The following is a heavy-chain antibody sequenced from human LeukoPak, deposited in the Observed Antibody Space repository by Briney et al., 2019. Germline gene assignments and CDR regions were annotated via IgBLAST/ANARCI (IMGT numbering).Heavy chain of an antibody. D-gene: IGHD5-24*01. CDR3: ARARDGYNSGYYYGMDV. CDR1: GYTFTSYY. J-gene: IGHJ6*02. CDR2: INPSGGST. Sequence: ASVKVSCKASGYTFTSYYMHWVRQAPGQGLEWMGIINPSGGSTSYAQKFQGRVTMTRDTSTSTVYMELSSPRSEDTAVYYCARARDGYNSGYYYGMDVWGQGTTVTVSS. V-gene: IGHV1-46*01.